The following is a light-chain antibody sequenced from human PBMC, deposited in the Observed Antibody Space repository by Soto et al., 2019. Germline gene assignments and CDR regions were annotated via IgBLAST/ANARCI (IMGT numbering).Light chain of an antibody. CDR2: GAS. Sequence: IRRTQSPATLSVSPGERATLSCRASQSVSSNFAWYQQKPGQAPRLLIFGASTRATGVPARFSGSGSGTDFTLTISSLQSEDCAVYYCQHYKNWPPWTFGQGNKVYIK. J-gene: IGKJ1*01. CDR3: QHYKNWPPWT. CDR1: QSVSSN. V-gene: IGKV3-15*01.